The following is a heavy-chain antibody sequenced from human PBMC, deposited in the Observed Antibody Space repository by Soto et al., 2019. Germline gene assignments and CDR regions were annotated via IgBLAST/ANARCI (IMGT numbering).Heavy chain of an antibody. V-gene: IGHV3-15*01. D-gene: IGHD2-15*01. Sequence: PGVSLRLSCAASGLTFSNACMSWVRQAQGKGQEWVGRLKSIPDGGTTDYAAPVKGRFTTSTDDSKNTMYLQINRLKTTDAAVYYFYSINTGYCSRVICLPYYSSFGMDVWGTGTTVTVSS. J-gene: IGHJ6*04. CDR2: LKSIPDGGTT. CDR3: YSINTGYCSRVICLPYYSSFGMDV. CDR1: GLTFSNAC.